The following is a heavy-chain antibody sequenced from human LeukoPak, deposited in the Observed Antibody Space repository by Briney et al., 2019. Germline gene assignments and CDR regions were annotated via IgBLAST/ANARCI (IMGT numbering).Heavy chain of an antibody. CDR3: AKGGDSSTYYYIYYFDY. Sequence: GGSLRLSCAASGFTFSNYAMSWVRQAPGKGLEWVSAISGSGGSTYYADSVKGRFTISRNNSKNTLYLQMNSLRAEDTALYYCAKGGDSSTYYYIYYFDYWGQGTLVTVSS. D-gene: IGHD3-22*01. CDR2: ISGSGGST. J-gene: IGHJ4*02. V-gene: IGHV3-23*01. CDR1: GFTFSNYA.